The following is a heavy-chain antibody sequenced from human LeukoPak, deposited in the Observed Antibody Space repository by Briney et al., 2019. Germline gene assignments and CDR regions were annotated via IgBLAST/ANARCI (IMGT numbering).Heavy chain of an antibody. V-gene: IGHV3-23*01. J-gene: IGHJ3*02. CDR3: ASVFHYGSGSYPGSDAFDI. CDR1: GFTFSSYA. Sequence: GGSLRLSCAASGFTFSSYAMSWVRQAPGKGLEWVSAISGSGGSTYYADSVKGRFTISRDNSKNTLYLQMNSLRAEDTAVYYCASVFHYGSGSYPGSDAFDIWGQGTMVTVSS. CDR2: ISGSGGST. D-gene: IGHD3-10*01.